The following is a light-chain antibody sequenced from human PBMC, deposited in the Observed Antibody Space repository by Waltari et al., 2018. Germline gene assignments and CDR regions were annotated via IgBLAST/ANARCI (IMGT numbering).Light chain of an antibody. Sequence: QSAVTQPVSVSGSPGQSITLSCAGSSSDIGAFKYVSWYQQHPGDAPKVIIYNVSERPPGGANRFSGSKSGNTASLPISGLQTEDEADYYCTAHGPGSATIFGTGTRVSVL. J-gene: IGLJ1*01. V-gene: IGLV2-14*03. CDR2: NVS. CDR3: TAHGPGSATI. CDR1: SSDIGAFKY.